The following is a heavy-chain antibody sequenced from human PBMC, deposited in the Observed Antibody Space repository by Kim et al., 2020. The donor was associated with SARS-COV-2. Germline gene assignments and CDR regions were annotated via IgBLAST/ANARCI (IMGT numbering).Heavy chain of an antibody. J-gene: IGHJ4*02. D-gene: IGHD6-19*01. Sequence: GKGRFTISRDNSKNPLYLQMNSLRAEDTAVYYCARDIGFGYSSGYTFDYWGQGTLVTVSS. V-gene: IGHV3-30*01. CDR3: ARDIGFGYSSGYTFDY.